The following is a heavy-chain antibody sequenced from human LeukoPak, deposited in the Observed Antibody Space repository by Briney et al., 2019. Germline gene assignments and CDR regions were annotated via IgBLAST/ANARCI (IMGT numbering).Heavy chain of an antibody. J-gene: IGHJ5*02. Sequence: ASVRVSCRASGYSFSGYYIHWVRQAPGQGLEWMGWINPKSGGTQFKENFQGRVTMTRDSSISTAYLELSGLRSDDTAIYYCARADFLYTGLAVATATRYTRMVTWFDPWGQGTLVTVSS. CDR3: ARADFLYTGLAVATATRYTRMVTWFDP. CDR1: GYSFSGYY. CDR2: INPKSGGT. D-gene: IGHD2-2*02. V-gene: IGHV1-2*02.